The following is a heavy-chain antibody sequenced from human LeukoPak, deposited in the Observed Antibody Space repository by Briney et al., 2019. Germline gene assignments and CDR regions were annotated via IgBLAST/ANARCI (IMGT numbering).Heavy chain of an antibody. CDR3: ARITMVRGRFDY. V-gene: IGHV4-34*01. CDR2: INHSGST. J-gene: IGHJ4*02. CDR1: GGSFSGYY. D-gene: IGHD3-10*01. Sequence: PSETLSLTCAVYGGSFSGYYWSWIRQPPGKGLEWIGEINHSGSTNYNPSLKSRVTISVDTSKNQFSLKLSSVTAADTAVYYCARITMVRGRFDYWGQGTLVTVSS.